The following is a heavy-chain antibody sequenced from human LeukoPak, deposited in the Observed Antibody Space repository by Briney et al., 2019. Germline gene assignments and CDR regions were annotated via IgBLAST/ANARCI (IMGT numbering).Heavy chain of an antibody. CDR3: AKARRGYSGYIDY. V-gene: IGHV3-30*18. CDR2: ISYDGSNK. J-gene: IGHJ4*02. D-gene: IGHD5-12*01. CDR1: GFSFSSYG. Sequence: GGSLRLSCAASGFSFSSYGMHWVRQAPGKGLEWVAVISYDGSNKYYADSVKGRFTISRDNSKNTLYLQMNSLRAEDTAVYYCAKARRGYSGYIDYWGQGTLVTVSS.